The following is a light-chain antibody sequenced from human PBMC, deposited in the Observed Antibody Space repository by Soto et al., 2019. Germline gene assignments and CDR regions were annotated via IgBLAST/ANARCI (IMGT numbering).Light chain of an antibody. Sequence: QSALTQPASVSGSPGQSITISCTGSDVGAYRYVSWYQQHPGKAPRLMIYDVSNRPSGVSDRFSGSKSGNTASLTISGLQPEDEVYFFCSSYTGGNARVVFGGGTKLTVL. J-gene: IGLJ2*01. CDR2: DVS. CDR3: SSYTGGNARVV. CDR1: SDVGAYRY. V-gene: IGLV2-14*01.